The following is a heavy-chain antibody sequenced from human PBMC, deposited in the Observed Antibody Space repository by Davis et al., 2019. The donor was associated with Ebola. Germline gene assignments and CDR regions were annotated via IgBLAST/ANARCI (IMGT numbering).Heavy chain of an antibody. CDR3: ARDGSNSYFDY. CDR2: IGSRTDST. V-gene: IGHV3-21*01. Sequence: PGGSLRLSCAASGFIISSHSMNWVRQAPGKGLEWVSSIGSRTDSTYHADSVKGRFTISRDNAKNSLYLQMNSLRVEDTAMYYCARDGSNSYFDYWGQGNLVTVSS. D-gene: IGHD6-6*01. J-gene: IGHJ4*02. CDR1: GFIISSHS.